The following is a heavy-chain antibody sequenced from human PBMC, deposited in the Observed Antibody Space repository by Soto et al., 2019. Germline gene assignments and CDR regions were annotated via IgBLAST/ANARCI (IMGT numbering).Heavy chain of an antibody. Sequence: QVQLVQSGAEVRKPGASVKVSCKASGYTFNNYGFNWVRQAPGQGLEWMAWINAYNGDTNYAQKVQGRVTVTTDRSTSTAYMELRSLGSDDTAVYYCARDGSLGDSSGYYYGMGYWGQGTLVTVSS. CDR1: GYTFNNYG. V-gene: IGHV1-18*01. CDR3: ARDGSLGDSSGYYYGMGY. D-gene: IGHD3-22*01. CDR2: INAYNGDT. J-gene: IGHJ4*02.